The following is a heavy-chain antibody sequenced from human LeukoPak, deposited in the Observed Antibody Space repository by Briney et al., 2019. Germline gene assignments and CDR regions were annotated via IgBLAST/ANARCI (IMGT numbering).Heavy chain of an antibody. D-gene: IGHD5-18*01. CDR2: INPDGNKK. V-gene: IGHV3-7*01. CDR1: GLTFSSSW. J-gene: IGHJ4*02. CDR3: ARDLAYSRLDY. Sequence: PGGSLRLSCAVSGLTFSSSWTDWVRQAPGKGLEWVASINPDGNKKYSADSVKGRFTISRDNAENSLYLQMNSLRVEDTASYYCARDLAYSRLDYWGQGMLVTVSS.